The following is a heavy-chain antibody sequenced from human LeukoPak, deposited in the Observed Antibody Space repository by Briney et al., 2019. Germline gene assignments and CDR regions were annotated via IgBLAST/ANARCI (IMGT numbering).Heavy chain of an antibody. D-gene: IGHD3-10*01. J-gene: IGHJ5*02. Sequence: SETLSLTCTVSGGSISSGDYYWSWIRQPPGKGLEWIGYIYYSGSTYYNPSLKSRVTISVDTSKNQFSLKLSSVTAADTAVYYCARALGWFGELFSWFDPWGQGTLVTVSS. V-gene: IGHV4-30-4*01. CDR3: ARALGWFGELFSWFDP. CDR1: GGSISSGDYY. CDR2: IYYSGST.